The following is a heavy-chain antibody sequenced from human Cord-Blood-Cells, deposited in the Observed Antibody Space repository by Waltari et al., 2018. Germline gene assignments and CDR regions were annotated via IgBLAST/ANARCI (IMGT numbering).Heavy chain of an antibody. CDR2: IIPIICTA. Sequence: QVQLVQSGAEVKKPGSSVTVSCKASGGTFSSYAISWVRQAPGQGLEWMGGIIPIICTANDAQKFPVRVTNTADESTITAYMELSSMISECQSVYYCASGGDDDCYYDVDYWVQGALGTVSS. CDR3: ASGGDDDCYYDVDY. V-gene: IGHV1-69*01. D-gene: IGHD4-17*01. CDR1: GGTFSSYA. J-gene: IGHJ4*02.